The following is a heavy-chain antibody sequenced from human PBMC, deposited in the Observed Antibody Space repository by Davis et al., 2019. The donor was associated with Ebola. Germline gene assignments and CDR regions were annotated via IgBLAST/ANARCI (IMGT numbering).Heavy chain of an antibody. CDR3: AKDGIAAAGSDLYYYYYGMDV. V-gene: IGHV3-23*01. Sequence: GGSLRLSCAASGFTFSSYAMSWVRQAPGKGLEWVSVVSGSGGGTFYADSVKGRFTISRDNSKNTLYLQMNSLRAEDTAVYYCAKDGIAAAGSDLYYYYYGMDVWGQGTTVTVSS. CDR1: GFTFSSYA. CDR2: VSGSGGGT. J-gene: IGHJ6*02. D-gene: IGHD6-13*01.